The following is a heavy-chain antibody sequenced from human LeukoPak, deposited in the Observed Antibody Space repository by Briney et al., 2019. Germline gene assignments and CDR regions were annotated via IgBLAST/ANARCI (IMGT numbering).Heavy chain of an antibody. V-gene: IGHV4-30-4*01. D-gene: IGHD5-18*01. CDR3: ARDGNVDTAMVTPYFDY. CDR1: GGSISSGDYY. CDR2: IYYSGST. J-gene: IGHJ4*02. Sequence: SQTLSLTCTVSGGSISSGDYYWSWIRQPPGKGLEWNGYIYYSGSTYYNPSLKSRVTISVDTSKNQFSLKLSSVTAADTAVYYCARDGNVDTAMVTPYFDYWGQGTLVTVSS.